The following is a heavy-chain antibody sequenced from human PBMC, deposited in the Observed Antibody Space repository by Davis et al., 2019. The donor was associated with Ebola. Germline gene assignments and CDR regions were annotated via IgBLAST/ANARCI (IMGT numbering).Heavy chain of an antibody. V-gene: IGHV3-23*01. CDR1: GFTFAKYT. CDR3: SSTLLLRFLEWLRIYYFMDA. D-gene: IGHD3-3*01. Sequence: PGGSLRLSCAVSGFTFAKYTMTWVRQAPGKWLQWVSTISGSGDSQYYADSVKGRFTVSRDNSKNTVYLQMNSLRTEDTAIYYCSSTLLLRFLEWLRIYYFMDAWGKGTSVTVSS. CDR2: ISGSGDSQ. J-gene: IGHJ6*03.